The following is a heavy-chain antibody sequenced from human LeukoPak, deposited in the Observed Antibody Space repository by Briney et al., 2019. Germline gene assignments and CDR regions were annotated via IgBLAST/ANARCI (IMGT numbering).Heavy chain of an antibody. Sequence: SETLSLTCTVSGGSISSGSYYWSWIRQPAGKGLEWIGRIYTSGSTNYNPSLKSRVTISVDTSKNQFSLKLSSVTAADTAVYYCARDRGSGYHTGFDAFDSWGQGTMVTVSS. V-gene: IGHV4-61*02. D-gene: IGHD3-22*01. J-gene: IGHJ3*02. CDR2: IYTSGST. CDR1: GGSISSGSYY. CDR3: ARDRGSGYHTGFDAFDS.